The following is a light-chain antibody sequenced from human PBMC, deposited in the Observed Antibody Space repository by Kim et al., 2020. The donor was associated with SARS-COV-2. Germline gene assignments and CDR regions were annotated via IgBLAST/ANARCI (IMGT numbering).Light chain of an antibody. CDR2: GAS. Sequence: ETVLTQSPGTLSLSPGERATLSCRASQSVSSNYLVWYQQKPGQAPRLLIYGASSRATGIPDRFSGSGSGTDFTLTISRLEPEDFAVYYCQKYGSSTMTFGQGTKVDIK. V-gene: IGKV3-20*01. CDR1: QSVSSNY. J-gene: IGKJ1*01. CDR3: QKYGSSTMT.